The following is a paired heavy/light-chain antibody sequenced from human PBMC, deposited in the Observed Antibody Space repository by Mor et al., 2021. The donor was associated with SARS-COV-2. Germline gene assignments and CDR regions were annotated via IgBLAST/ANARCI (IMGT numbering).Heavy chain of an antibody. CDR1: GYTFSNHF. V-gene: IGHV1-3*01. CDR2: INAGNGDT. CDR3: ARGHVVVAAIPGDS. D-gene: IGHD2-21*02. Sequence: QVHLVQSGAEVKKPGASVKLSCKASGYTFSNHFMHWVRQAPGQGLEWMGWINAGNGDTKYSQKLQGRLTITGDTSATTVYMELSGLRSEDTAVYYCARGHVVVAAIPGDSWGQGTLVTVSS. J-gene: IGHJ4*02.
Light chain of an antibody. Sequence: DIVLTQSPDSLAVSLGERATINCKSSQSVLYNSNNKNYLAWYQKKPGQPPKLLVYWASTRASGVPDRFSGSGSGTDFTLTISSLQAEDVAVYYCLQYYTTPPLTFGGGTKVEI. V-gene: IGKV4-1*01. CDR2: WAS. J-gene: IGKJ4*01. CDR1: QSVLYNSNNKNY. CDR3: LQYYTTPPLT.